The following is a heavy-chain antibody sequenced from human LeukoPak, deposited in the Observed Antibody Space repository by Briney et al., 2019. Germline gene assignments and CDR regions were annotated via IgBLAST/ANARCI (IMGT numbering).Heavy chain of an antibody. Sequence: GGSLMLSCVASGFIIGSYWMSWVRQAPGKGLEWVANIRQDGSEKYYVDSVKGRLTISRDNAKNSPYLQMNNLTAADTAIYYCARAGYYGDDAFDLWGQGTRVTVSS. J-gene: IGHJ3*01. D-gene: IGHD2/OR15-2a*01. V-gene: IGHV3-7*01. CDR2: IRQDGSEK. CDR1: GFIIGSYW. CDR3: ARAGYYGDDAFDL.